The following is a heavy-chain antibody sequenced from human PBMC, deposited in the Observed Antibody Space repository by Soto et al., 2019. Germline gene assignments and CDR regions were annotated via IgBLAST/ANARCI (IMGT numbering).Heavy chain of an antibody. J-gene: IGHJ6*02. D-gene: IGHD4-17*01. CDR2: IYPGDSDT. Sequence: GESLKISCKGSGYSFTSYWMGWVRQMPGKGLEWMGIIYPGDSDTRYSPSFQGQVTISADKSISTAYLQWSSLKASDTAMYYCARCRDGDYNYYGMDVWGQGTTVTVSS. V-gene: IGHV5-51*01. CDR3: ARCRDGDYNYYGMDV. CDR1: GYSFTSYW.